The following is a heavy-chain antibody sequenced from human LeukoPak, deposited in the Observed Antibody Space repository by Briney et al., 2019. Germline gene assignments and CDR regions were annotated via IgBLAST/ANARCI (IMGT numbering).Heavy chain of an antibody. V-gene: IGHV1-46*01. J-gene: IGHJ4*02. Sequence: ASVKVSCKASGYTFTSYYMHWVRQAPGQGLEWMGIINPSGGSTSYAQKFQGRVTMTRDMSTSTAYMELSSLRSEDTAVYYCARGRDSGTYYVPFDYWGQGTLVTVSS. CDR3: ARGRDSGTYYVPFDY. D-gene: IGHD1-26*01. CDR2: INPSGGST. CDR1: GYTFTSYY.